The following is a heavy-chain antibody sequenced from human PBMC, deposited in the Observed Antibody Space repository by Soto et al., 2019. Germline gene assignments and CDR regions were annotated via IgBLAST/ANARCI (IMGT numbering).Heavy chain of an antibody. Sequence: GGSLRLSCAASGFTFSSYAMSWVRQAPGKGLEWVSAISGSGGSTYYADSVKGRFTISRDNSKNTLYLQMNSLRAEDTAVYYCAKVSGYYYYYYMDVWGKGTTVTVSS. V-gene: IGHV3-23*01. J-gene: IGHJ6*03. CDR3: AKVSGYYYYYYMDV. D-gene: IGHD3-10*01. CDR1: GFTFSSYA. CDR2: ISGSGGST.